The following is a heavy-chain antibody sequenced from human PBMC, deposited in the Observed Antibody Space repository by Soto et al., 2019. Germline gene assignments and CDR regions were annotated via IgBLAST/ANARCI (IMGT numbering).Heavy chain of an antibody. V-gene: IGHV3-23*01. CDR2: ISGSGGST. Sequence: EVQLLESGGGLVQPGGSLRLSCAASGFTFSSYAMNWVRQAPGKGLEWVSVISGSGGSTYYADSVKGRFTISRDNSKNTLYLQMNSRRDEDTAVYHGARRRSSWYFDYWGQGTLVTVSS. D-gene: IGHD6-13*01. CDR3: ARRRSSWYFDY. J-gene: IGHJ4*02. CDR1: GFTFSSYA.